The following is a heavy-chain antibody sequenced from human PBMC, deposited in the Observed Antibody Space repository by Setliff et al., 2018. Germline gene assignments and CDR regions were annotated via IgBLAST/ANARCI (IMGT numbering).Heavy chain of an antibody. Sequence: PGGSLRLSCAASGFTFSSYAMHWVRQAPGKGLEWVAVISYDGSNKYYADSVKGRFTISRDNSKNTVYLQMNSLRAEDTAVYYCARDRMMWADWELLRVKYFQHWGQGTLVTVSS. CDR1: GFTFSSYA. CDR2: ISYDGSNK. V-gene: IGHV3-30*04. J-gene: IGHJ1*01. D-gene: IGHD1-26*01. CDR3: ARDRMMWADWELLRVKYFQH.